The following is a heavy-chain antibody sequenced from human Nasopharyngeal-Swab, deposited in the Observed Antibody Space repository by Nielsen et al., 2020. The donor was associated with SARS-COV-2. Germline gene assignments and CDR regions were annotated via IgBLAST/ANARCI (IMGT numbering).Heavy chain of an antibody. Sequence: GGSLRLSCAASGFTFSSYWMHWVRQAPGKGLVWVSRVKSDGSSPGYVDSVKGRFTVSRDNAKNTLYLQLNSLTADDSAMYYCARGGAAGLYYFDSWGRGTLVTVSS. J-gene: IGHJ4*02. CDR1: GFTFSSYW. CDR3: ARGGAAGLYYFDS. CDR2: VKSDGSSP. V-gene: IGHV3-74*01. D-gene: IGHD6-13*01.